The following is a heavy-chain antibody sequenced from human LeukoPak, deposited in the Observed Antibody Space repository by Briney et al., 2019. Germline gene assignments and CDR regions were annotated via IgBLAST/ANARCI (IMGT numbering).Heavy chain of an antibody. J-gene: IGHJ6*04. CDR2: INGDASST. CDR3: ARENYYGSGGYGMDV. V-gene: IGHV3-74*01. Sequence: GGSLRLSCAASGLTLSGYWMHWVRQAPGKGLVWVSRINGDASSTSYADSVKGRFTISRDNSKNTLYLQMNSLRAEDTAVYYCARENYYGSGGYGMDVWGKGTTVTVSS. CDR1: GLTLSGYW. D-gene: IGHD3-10*01.